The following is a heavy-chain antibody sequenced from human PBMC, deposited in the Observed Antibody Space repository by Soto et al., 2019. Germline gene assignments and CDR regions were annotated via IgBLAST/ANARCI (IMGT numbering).Heavy chain of an antibody. CDR2: IYYSGST. J-gene: IGHJ6*03. V-gene: IGHV4-31*03. CDR3: ARGPLPDYGAEGYYMDV. Sequence: QVQLQESGPGLVKPSQTLSLTCTVSGGSISSGGYYWSWIRQHPGKGLEWIGYIYYSGSTYYNPSLKSRVTRSVDTSKNQLSLKLSSVTAADTAVYYCARGPLPDYGAEGYYMDVWGKGTTVTVSS. CDR1: GGSISSGGYY. D-gene: IGHD4-17*01.